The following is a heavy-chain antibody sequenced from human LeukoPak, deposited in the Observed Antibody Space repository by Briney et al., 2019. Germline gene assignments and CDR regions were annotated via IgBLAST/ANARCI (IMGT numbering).Heavy chain of an antibody. V-gene: IGHV3-48*03. CDR3: ARRASVVVPARYGMDV. CDR1: GFTFSSYE. J-gene: IGHJ6*04. D-gene: IGHD2-2*01. CDR2: ISSSGSTI. Sequence: GGSLRLSCAASGFTFSSYEMNWVRQAPGKGLEWVSYISSSGSTIYYADSVEGRFTISRDNAKNSLYLQMNSLRAEDTAFYYCARRASVVVPARYGMDVWGKGTTVTVSS.